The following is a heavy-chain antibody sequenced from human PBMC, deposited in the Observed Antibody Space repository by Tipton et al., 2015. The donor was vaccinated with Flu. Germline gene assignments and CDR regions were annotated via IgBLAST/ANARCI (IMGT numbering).Heavy chain of an antibody. CDR1: GYSISSGYY. CDR2: IYHSGST. D-gene: IGHD2-8*02. J-gene: IGHJ4*02. Sequence: LRLSCTVSGYSISSGYYWGWIRQPPGKGLERIGSIYHSGSTYYNPSLKSRVTISVDTSKNQFSLKLSSVTAADTAVYYCASSLLVVYASIDYWGQGTLVTVSS. V-gene: IGHV4-38-2*02. CDR3: ASSLLVVYASIDY.